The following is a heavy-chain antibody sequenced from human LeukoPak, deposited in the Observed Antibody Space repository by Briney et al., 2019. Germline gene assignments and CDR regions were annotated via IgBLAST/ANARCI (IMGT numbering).Heavy chain of an antibody. V-gene: IGHV3-23*01. CDR2: ISGSGGST. Sequence: GGSPRLSCAASGFTFSSYAMSWVRQALGKGLEWVSAISGSGGSTYYADSVKGRFTISRDNSKNTLYLQMNSLRAEDTAVFYCTTSPSFGSSWYTFNYWGQGTLVTVSS. J-gene: IGHJ4*02. CDR3: TTSPSFGSSWYTFNY. CDR1: GFTFSSYA. D-gene: IGHD6-13*01.